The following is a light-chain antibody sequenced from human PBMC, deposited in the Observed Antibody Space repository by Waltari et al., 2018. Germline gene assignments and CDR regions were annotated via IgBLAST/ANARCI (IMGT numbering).Light chain of an antibody. V-gene: IGKV3-15*01. CDR2: AAS. Sequence: IVMTQSPATLSLSPGERATLSCRASQSVADNIAWYQQKPGQAPRLLIYAASARATGIPARFTGSGSGTEFTLTISSRQSEDVAVYFCQQYNRWPPITFGPGTKVEI. CDR1: QSVADN. J-gene: IGKJ3*01. CDR3: QQYNRWPPIT.